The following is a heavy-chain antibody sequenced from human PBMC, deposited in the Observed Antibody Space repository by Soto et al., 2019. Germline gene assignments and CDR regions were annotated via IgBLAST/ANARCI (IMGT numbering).Heavy chain of an antibody. CDR3: ARDRALNTAALGMAY. J-gene: IGHJ4*02. D-gene: IGHD6-13*01. CDR2: IIPMFGIT. CDR1: GGAFDSYI. V-gene: IGHV1-69*08. Sequence: QVQLVQSGAEVKKPGSSVKVSCKASGGAFDSYIVSWVRQAPGQGLEWMGRIIPMFGITNYAQKFHDRVTITADKSTSTAYLELSSLRSEDTAIYYCARDRALNTAALGMAYWGQGTLVTVSS.